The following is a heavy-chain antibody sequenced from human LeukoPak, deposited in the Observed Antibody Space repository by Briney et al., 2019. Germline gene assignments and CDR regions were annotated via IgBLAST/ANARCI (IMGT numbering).Heavy chain of an antibody. V-gene: IGHV4-39*01. CDR3: ARHPLSNEDANVLDY. CDR2: IYYSGST. CDR1: GGSISSSSYY. Sequence: SETLSLTCTVSGGSISSSSYYWGWIRQPPGKGLEWIGSIYYSGSTYYNPSLKSRVTISVDTSKNQFSLKLSSVTAADTAVYYCARHPLSNEDANVLDYWGQGTLVTVSS. D-gene: IGHD3-10*02. J-gene: IGHJ4*02.